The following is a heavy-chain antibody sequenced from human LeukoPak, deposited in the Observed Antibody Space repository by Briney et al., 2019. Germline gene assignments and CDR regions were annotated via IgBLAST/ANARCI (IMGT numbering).Heavy chain of an antibody. D-gene: IGHD3-9*01. Sequence: PGGSLRLSCAASGFTFSDYNMNWLRQAPGKGLEWVSYITNSGSTIRYADSVKGRFTISRDNAKNSLYLQMNSLRAEDTAVYYCARSTGLTGGGVDVWGQGTTVTVSS. CDR2: ITNSGSTI. V-gene: IGHV3-11*01. J-gene: IGHJ6*02. CDR1: GFTFSDYN. CDR3: ARSTGLTGGGVDV.